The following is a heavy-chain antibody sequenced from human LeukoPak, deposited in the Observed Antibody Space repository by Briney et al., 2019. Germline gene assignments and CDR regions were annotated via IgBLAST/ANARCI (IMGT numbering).Heavy chain of an antibody. CDR3: ARLGTYYDFWSGYGGRKNWFDP. V-gene: IGHV4-34*01. CDR1: GGSFSGYY. Sequence: SETLSLTCAVYGGSFSGYYWSWIRQPPGKGLEWIGEINHSGSTNYNPSLKSRVAISVDTSKNQFSLKLSSVTAADTAVYYCARLGTYYDFWSGYGGRKNWFDPWGQGTLVTVSS. D-gene: IGHD3-3*01. J-gene: IGHJ5*02. CDR2: INHSGST.